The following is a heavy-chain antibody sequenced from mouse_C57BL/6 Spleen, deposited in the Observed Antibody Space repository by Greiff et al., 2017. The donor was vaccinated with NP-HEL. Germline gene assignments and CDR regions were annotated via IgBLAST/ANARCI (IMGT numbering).Heavy chain of an antibody. CDR1: GFTFSDYY. D-gene: IGHD2-5*01. CDR2: ISNGGGST. Sequence: DVMLVESGGGLVQPGGSLKLSCAASGFTFSDYYMYWVRQTPEKRLEWVAYISNGGGSTYYPDTVKGRFTISRDNAKNTLYLQMSRLKSEDTAMYYCARRGLPYSKYWYFDVWGTGTTVTVSS. V-gene: IGHV5-12*01. CDR3: ARRGLPYSKYWYFDV. J-gene: IGHJ1*03.